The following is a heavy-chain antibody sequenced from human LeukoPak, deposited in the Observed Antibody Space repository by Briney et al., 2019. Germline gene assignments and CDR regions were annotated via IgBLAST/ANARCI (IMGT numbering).Heavy chain of an antibody. Sequence: AGGSLRLSCTGSGFTFGDYAMSWVRQAPGKGLEWVGFIRSKAYGGTTEYAASVIGRFTISRDDSKSIAYLRMNSLKTGDTAVYFCTRVYCSSISCFYYFDYWGQGTLVTVSS. CDR3: TRVYCSSISCFYYFDY. CDR1: GFTFGDYA. J-gene: IGHJ4*02. D-gene: IGHD2-2*01. V-gene: IGHV3-49*04. CDR2: IRSKAYGGTT.